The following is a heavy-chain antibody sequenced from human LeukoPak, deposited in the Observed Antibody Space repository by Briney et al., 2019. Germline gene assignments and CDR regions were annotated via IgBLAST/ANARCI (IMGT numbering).Heavy chain of an antibody. CDR1: GFTFGSSA. CDR2: FSRSGTDT. D-gene: IGHD6-13*01. V-gene: IGHV3-23*01. Sequence: PGGSLRLSCAASGFTFGSSAMSWVRQAPGKGPEWVSTFSRSGTDTYYADSVRGRFTIFRDNSKNTLYLQMNSLRAEDTAVYYCAKGSLGSWYYFDYWGQGTLVTVPS. CDR3: AKGSLGSWYYFDY. J-gene: IGHJ4*02.